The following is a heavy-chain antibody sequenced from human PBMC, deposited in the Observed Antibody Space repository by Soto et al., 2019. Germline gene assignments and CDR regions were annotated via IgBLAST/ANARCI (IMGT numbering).Heavy chain of an antibody. CDR1: GYSFTTYW. CDR3: ARRPRITGSWYLDL. D-gene: IGHD1-20*01. CDR2: IDPSDSYT. V-gene: IGHV5-10-1*01. J-gene: IGHJ2*01. Sequence: LKISCQGSGYSFTTYWIAWVRQMPGRGLEWMGRIDPSDSYTNYSPSFQGHVTISADKSISTAYLQWSSLKASDTAMYYCARRPRITGSWYLDLWGRGALVTVSS.